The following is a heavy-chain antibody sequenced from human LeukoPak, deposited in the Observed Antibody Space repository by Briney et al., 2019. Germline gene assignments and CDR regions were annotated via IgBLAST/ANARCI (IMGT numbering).Heavy chain of an antibody. D-gene: IGHD2-8*01. CDR2: VNPRSGDA. Sequence: SVKVSCKASGYTLISYNINWLRQATGQGLEWMGWVNPRSGDAGYLQKFQGRLTITRDSSIDTAYMDLSGLNSEDTAVYYCARGVPLGYCTYGVCYPPYYFDYWGQGTLVTASS. CDR1: GYTLISYN. J-gene: IGHJ4*02. V-gene: IGHV1-8*01. CDR3: ARGVPLGYCTYGVCYPPYYFDY.